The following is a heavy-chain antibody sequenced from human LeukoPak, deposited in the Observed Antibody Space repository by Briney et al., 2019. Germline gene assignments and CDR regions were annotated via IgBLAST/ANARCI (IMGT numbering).Heavy chain of an antibody. Sequence: ASVKVSCKASGYTFTAYYMHWVRQAPGQGLEWMGWINPKSGGTHYVQKLQGRVTMTRDTSITTAYMELSRLTSDDTAVYYCAREISGSYILDSWGQGTLVTVSS. CDR2: INPKSGGT. V-gene: IGHV1-2*02. CDR1: GYTFTAYY. D-gene: IGHD1-26*01. J-gene: IGHJ4*02. CDR3: AREISGSYILDS.